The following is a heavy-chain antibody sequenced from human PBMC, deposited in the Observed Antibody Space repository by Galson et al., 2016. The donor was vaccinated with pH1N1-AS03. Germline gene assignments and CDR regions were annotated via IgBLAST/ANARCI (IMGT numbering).Heavy chain of an antibody. CDR2: ISVYTGKT. J-gene: IGHJ4*02. Sequence: YIFNSYGIAWVRQAPGQGLEWMGWISVYTGKTNYAEKFQERVTMTKQISTTTAYLELRSLRSDDTAVYYCARGGDHASYWGQGTLVTVSS. CDR1: YIFNSYG. D-gene: IGHD3-10*01. CDR3: ARGGDHASY. V-gene: IGHV1-18*01.